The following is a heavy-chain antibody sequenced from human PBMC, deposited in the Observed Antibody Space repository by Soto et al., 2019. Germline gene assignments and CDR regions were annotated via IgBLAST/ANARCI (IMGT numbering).Heavy chain of an antibody. Sequence: QVHLQQSGPGLVRPSGTLSLTCTVSGGSISNTNWWTWVRQSPGKGLEWIGEVYHSGSTSYNPSLRGRVTISVDKPNNHFSLKMRYVTAADTAMYYCGALPPRIELTVLPIPTWGQGTLVTVSS. V-gene: IGHV4-4*02. CDR3: GALPPRIELTVLPIPT. CDR2: VYHSGST. J-gene: IGHJ5*02. CDR1: GGSISNTNW. D-gene: IGHD2-2*02.